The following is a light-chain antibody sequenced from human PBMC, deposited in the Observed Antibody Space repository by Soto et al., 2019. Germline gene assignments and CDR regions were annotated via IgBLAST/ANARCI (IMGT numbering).Light chain of an antibody. Sequence: IVLTQSPSTLSLSPGERAPLSCRASQSVSSYLAWYTQKPGQATWLLIYDASNRATGIPARFSGSGSGTGFTLTISSLEPEDFAVDYCQQRSNWQTFGQGTRLEIK. CDR2: DAS. CDR1: QSVSSY. CDR3: QQRSNWQT. V-gene: IGKV3-11*01. J-gene: IGKJ5*01.